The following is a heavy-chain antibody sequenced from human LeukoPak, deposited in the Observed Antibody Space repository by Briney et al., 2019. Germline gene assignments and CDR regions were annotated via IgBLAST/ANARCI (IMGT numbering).Heavy chain of an antibody. V-gene: IGHV4-61*02. D-gene: IGHD3-10*01. Sequence: PSETLSLTCTVSGGSISSGSYYWSWIRQPAGTGLEWIGRIYTSGSTYYNPSLKSRVTISVDTSKNQFSLKLSSVTAADTAVYYCARSSGFREDYWGQGTLVTVSS. J-gene: IGHJ4*02. CDR1: GGSISSGSYY. CDR2: IYTSGST. CDR3: ARSSGFREDY.